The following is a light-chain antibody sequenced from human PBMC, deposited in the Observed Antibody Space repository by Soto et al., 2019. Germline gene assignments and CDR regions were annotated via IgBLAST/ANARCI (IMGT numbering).Light chain of an antibody. CDR2: AAS. CDR1: QSLLHSNGYNN. Sequence: MTQSPLSLPVTTGEPASISCRSSQSLLHSNGYNNLHWYQQKPGKAPKLLIYAASSLQSAVPSRISCSGSGTDFTLTISSLQPEDFATYYCQQSYSTPRTFGQGTKVDIK. J-gene: IGKJ1*01. CDR3: QQSYSTPRT. V-gene: IGKV1-39*01.